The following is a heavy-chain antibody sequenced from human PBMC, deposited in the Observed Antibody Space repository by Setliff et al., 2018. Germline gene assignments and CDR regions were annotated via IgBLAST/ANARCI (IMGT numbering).Heavy chain of an antibody. CDR1: GFTFSNYG. CDR2: ISTSGSTI. J-gene: IGHJ6*03. CDR3: TRHGSFYSDSSGYYYGTDSYYYMDV. D-gene: IGHD3-22*01. Sequence: QPGGSLRLSCAASGFTFSNYGMTWVRQAPGKGLEWISYISTSGSTIYYADSVKGRFTISRDDSKNTAYLQMNSLKTEDTAVYYCTRHGSFYSDSSGYYYGTDSYYYMDVWGKGTTVTVSS. V-gene: IGHV3-48*01.